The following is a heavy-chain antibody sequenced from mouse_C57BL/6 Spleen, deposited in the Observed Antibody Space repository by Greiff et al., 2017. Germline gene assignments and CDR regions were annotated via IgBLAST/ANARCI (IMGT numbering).Heavy chain of an antibody. CDR3: ARGDYYGTPFAY. CDR2: IYPSDSET. Sequence: QVQLQQPGAELVRPGSSVKLSCKASGYTFTSYWLDWVKQRPGQGLEWIGNIYPSDSETHYNQKFKDKATLTVDKSSSTAYMQLSSLTSEDSAVYYCARGDYYGTPFAYWGQGTLVTVSA. J-gene: IGHJ3*01. D-gene: IGHD1-1*01. CDR1: GYTFTSYW. V-gene: IGHV1-61*01.